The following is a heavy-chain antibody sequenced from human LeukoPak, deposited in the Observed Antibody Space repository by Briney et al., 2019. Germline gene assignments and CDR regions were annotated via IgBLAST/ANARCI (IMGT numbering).Heavy chain of an antibody. J-gene: IGHJ4*02. CDR2: IYYSGST. CDR1: GGSISSSSYY. CDR3: ARDHGGAEIFDY. V-gene: IGHV4-39*07. Sequence: TSETPSLTCTVSGGSISSSSYYWGWVRQPPGKGLEWIGSIYYSGSTYYNPSLKSRVTISVDTSKNQFSLKLSSVTAADTAVYYCARDHGGAEIFDYWGQGTLVTVSS. D-gene: IGHD3-3*01.